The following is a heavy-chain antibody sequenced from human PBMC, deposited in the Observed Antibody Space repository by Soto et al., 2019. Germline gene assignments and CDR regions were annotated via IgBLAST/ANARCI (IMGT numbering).Heavy chain of an antibody. V-gene: IGHV1-18*01. CDR2: ISAYNGNT. CDR1: GYTFTSYG. Sequence: GASVKVSCKASGYTFTSYGISWVRQAPGQGLEWMGWISAYNGNTNYAQKLQGRVTMTTDTSTSTAYMELRSLRSDDTAVYYCARDSNYDAIYYYYGMDVWGQGTTVTV. D-gene: IGHD4-4*01. CDR3: ARDSNYDAIYYYYGMDV. J-gene: IGHJ6*02.